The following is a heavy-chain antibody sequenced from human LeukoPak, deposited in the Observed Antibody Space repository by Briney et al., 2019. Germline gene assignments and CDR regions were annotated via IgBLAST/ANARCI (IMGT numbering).Heavy chain of an antibody. J-gene: IGHJ6*02. CDR3: ARVRGGRSWYYYGMDV. Sequence: GGSLRLSCAASGFTFSNFAMHWVRQAPGKGLEWVAVISYDGDNEYYADSVKGQFTISRDNSKDRLYLQMNSLRPEDTAMYYCARVRGGRSWYYYGMDVWGRGTTVTVSS. CDR1: GFTFSNFA. V-gene: IGHV3-30-3*01. D-gene: IGHD3-16*01. CDR2: ISYDGDNE.